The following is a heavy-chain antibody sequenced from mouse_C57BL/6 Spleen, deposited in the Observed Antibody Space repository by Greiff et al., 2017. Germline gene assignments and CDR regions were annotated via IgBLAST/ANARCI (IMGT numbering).Heavy chain of an antibody. CDR1: GYTFTSYG. CDR3: ARGYYGNPGYFDY. V-gene: IGHV1-81*01. CDR2: IYPRSGNT. Sequence: VQLQQSGAELARPGASVQLSCKASGYTFTSYGISWVKQRTGQGLEWIGEIYPRSGNTYYNEKFKGKATLTADKSSSTAYLVLRSLTSEDSAVYFCARGYYGNPGYFDYWGQGTTLTVSS. J-gene: IGHJ2*01. D-gene: IGHD2-1*01.